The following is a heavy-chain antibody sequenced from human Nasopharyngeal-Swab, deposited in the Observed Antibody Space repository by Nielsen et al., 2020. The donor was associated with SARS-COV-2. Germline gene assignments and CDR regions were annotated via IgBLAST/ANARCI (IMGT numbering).Heavy chain of an antibody. Sequence: GESLKISCSASGFIFTSYAMHWVRQAPGKGLDYVSAISSNGVSTYYADSVKDRFTMSRDNSKNTLFLHMNSLRAEDTAVYYCARSAVGGYYYYMDVWGKGTTVTVSS. CDR3: ARSAVGGYYYYMDV. V-gene: IGHV3-64D*06. D-gene: IGHD4-23*01. J-gene: IGHJ6*03. CDR1: GFIFTSYA. CDR2: ISSNGVST.